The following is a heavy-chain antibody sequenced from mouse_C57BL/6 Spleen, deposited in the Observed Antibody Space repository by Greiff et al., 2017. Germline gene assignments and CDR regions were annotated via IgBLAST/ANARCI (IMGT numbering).Heavy chain of an antibody. D-gene: IGHD1-1*01. CDR2: IYPRDGST. J-gene: IGHJ2*01. Sequence: QVQLQQSGPELVKPGASVKLSCKASGYTFTSYEINWVKQRPGQGLEWIGCIYPRDGSTKYNGKIKGKATLTVDTYSSTAYMELHSLTSDDSSVYFCARGEYYGTPYYFDYWGQGTTLTGSS. CDR1: GYTFTSYE. V-gene: IGHV1-85*01. CDR3: ARGEYYGTPYYFDY.